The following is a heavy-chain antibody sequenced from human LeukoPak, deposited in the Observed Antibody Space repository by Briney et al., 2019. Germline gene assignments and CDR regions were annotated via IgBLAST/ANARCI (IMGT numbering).Heavy chain of an antibody. V-gene: IGHV4-39*07. CDR2: IYYSGTT. J-gene: IGHJ6*03. CDR3: ARGYCSGGSCYSYYYYNYMDV. D-gene: IGHD2-15*01. Sequence: PSETLSLTCSVAGGSIGSTSPYWAWIRQPPGKGLEWVGTIYYSGTTYYSPSLKSRLIMSVDTSKNQFSLKLSSVTAADTAVYYCARGYCSGGSCYSYYYYNYMDVWGKGTTVTVSS. CDR1: GGSIGSTSPY.